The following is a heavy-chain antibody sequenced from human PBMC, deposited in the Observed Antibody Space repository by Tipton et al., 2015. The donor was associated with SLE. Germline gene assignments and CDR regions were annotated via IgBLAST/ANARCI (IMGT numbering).Heavy chain of an antibody. D-gene: IGHD3-9*01. CDR1: GGSFSSYY. CDR3: ARDVGRYLYYMDV. CDR2: IYYSGST. V-gene: IGHV4-34*01. Sequence: LRLSCAVYGGSFSSYYWDWIRQPPGKGLEWIGNIYYSGSTYYNPSLKSRVSISIDTSKNQFSLKLTSVTAADTAVYYCARDVGRYLYYMDVWGKGTTVNVSS. J-gene: IGHJ6*03.